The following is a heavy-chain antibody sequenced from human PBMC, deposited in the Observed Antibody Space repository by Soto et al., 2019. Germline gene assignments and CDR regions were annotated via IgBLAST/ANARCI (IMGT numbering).Heavy chain of an antibody. D-gene: IGHD4-4*01. CDR1: GFTFSRYE. V-gene: IGHV3-48*03. J-gene: IGHJ4*02. CDR3: ARGSARSPILDDSLAH. CDR2: ISSSVSTI. Sequence: LRRSCASSGFTFSRYEMNWVRQAPGNGLEWVSYISSSVSTIYYADSVKGRFTISRDNAKNSLYLQMNSLRAEDTAVYYCARGSARSPILDDSLAHWGQGNLVTVSS.